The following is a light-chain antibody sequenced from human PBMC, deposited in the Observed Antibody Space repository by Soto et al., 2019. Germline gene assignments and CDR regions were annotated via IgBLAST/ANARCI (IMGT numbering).Light chain of an antibody. CDR1: SSNIGTNA. J-gene: IGLJ3*02. CDR2: TNN. V-gene: IGLV1-44*01. CDR3: AAWDDSLNGWV. Sequence: QAVVTQPPSASGTPGQRITISCSGSSSNIGTNAVKWYQQLPGTAPRPLIYTNNQRPSGVPDRFSGSKSGTSASLAISGLQSEDEADYYCAAWDDSLNGWVFGGGTKLTVL.